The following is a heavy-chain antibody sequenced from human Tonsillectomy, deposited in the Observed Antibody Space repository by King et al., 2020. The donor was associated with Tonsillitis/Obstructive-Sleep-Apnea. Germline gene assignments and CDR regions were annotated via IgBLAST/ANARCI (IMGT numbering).Heavy chain of an antibody. V-gene: IGHV4-31*03. CDR3: ARVTGYYDYVWGSYPDM. CDR1: GGSISSGGYY. D-gene: IGHD3-16*01. CDR2: IYYSGST. Sequence: VQLQESGPGLVKPSQTLSLTCTVSGGSISSGGYYWSWIRQHPGKVLEWMGYIYYSGSTYSNPSLKMRFTISVDTSKNQFSLKLSSVTAADTAVYYCARVTGYYDYVWGSYPDMWGLGTLVTVSS. J-gene: IGHJ4*02.